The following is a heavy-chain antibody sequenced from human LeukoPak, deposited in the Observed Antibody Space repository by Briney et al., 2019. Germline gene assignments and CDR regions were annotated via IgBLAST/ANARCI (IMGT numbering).Heavy chain of an antibody. Sequence: SETLSLTCTVSGGSISSSSYYWGWIRQPPGKGLEWIGYISYSGNTYYNSSLKSRVMISIDRSQNQLYLRLTSVTGADTAVYYCARHSITDYTPSGPYWYFDLWGRGTLVTVSS. V-gene: IGHV4-30-4*08. J-gene: IGHJ2*01. D-gene: IGHD3-16*01. CDR2: ISYSGNT. CDR1: GGSISSSSYY. CDR3: ARHSITDYTPSGPYWYFDL.